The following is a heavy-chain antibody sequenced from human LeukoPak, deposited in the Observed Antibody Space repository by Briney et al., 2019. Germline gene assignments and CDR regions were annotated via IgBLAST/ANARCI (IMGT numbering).Heavy chain of an antibody. V-gene: IGHV4-4*02. Sequence: GSLRLSCAASGFTFGDYGMSWVRQAPGKGLEWIGEIYHSGSTNYNPSLKSRVTISVDKSKNQFSLKLSSVTAADTAVYYCARAAMAPYYFDYWGQGTLVTVSS. D-gene: IGHD5-18*01. CDR1: GFTFGDYG. J-gene: IGHJ4*02. CDR2: IYHSGST. CDR3: ARAAMAPYYFDY.